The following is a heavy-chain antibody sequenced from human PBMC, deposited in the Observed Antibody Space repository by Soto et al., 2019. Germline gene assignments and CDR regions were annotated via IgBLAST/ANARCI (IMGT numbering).Heavy chain of an antibody. CDR1: GDSISSYY. D-gene: IGHD3-22*01. Sequence: SETLSLTCQVSGDSISSYYWSWIRQPAGKGLEWIGRISASGSSNYNPSLKTRVTMSLDTSKSQSSLQLNSVTAADTAVYYCAREGVAVSGYNWFDPWGQGTLVTVSS. CDR2: ISASGSS. CDR3: AREGVAVSGYNWFDP. V-gene: IGHV4-4*07. J-gene: IGHJ5*02.